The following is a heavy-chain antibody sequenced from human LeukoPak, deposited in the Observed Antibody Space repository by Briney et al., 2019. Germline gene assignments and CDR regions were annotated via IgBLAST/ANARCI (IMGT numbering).Heavy chain of an antibody. J-gene: IGHJ3*02. CDR1: GGSISSYY. CDR3: ARDPGMATTRRGAFDI. D-gene: IGHD5-24*01. V-gene: IGHV4-59*01. CDR2: IYYSGST. Sequence: SETLSLTCTVSGGSISSYYWSWIRQPPGKGLEWIGYIYYSGSTNYNPSLKSRVTISVDTSKNQFPLKLSSVTAADTAVYYCARDPGMATTRRGAFDIWGQGTMVTVSS.